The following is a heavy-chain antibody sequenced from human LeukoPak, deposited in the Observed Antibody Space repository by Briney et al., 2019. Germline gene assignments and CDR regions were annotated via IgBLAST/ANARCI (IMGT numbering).Heavy chain of an antibody. D-gene: IGHD2-15*01. J-gene: IGHJ3*02. CDR3: ARLGGVHCSGGSCYWTDAFDI. CDR1: GYTFTSYY. V-gene: IGHV1-46*01. Sequence: ASVKVSCKASGYTFTSYYMHWVRQAPGQGLEWMGIINPSGGSTSYAQKFQGRVTMTRDTSTSTVYMELSSLRSEDTAVYYCARLGGVHCSGGSCYWTDAFDIWGQGTMVTVSS. CDR2: INPSGGST.